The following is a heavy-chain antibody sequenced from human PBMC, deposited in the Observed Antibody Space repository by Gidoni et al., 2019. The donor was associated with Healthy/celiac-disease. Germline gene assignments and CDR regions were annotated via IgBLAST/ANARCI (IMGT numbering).Heavy chain of an antibody. V-gene: IGHV4-39*07. D-gene: IGHD4-17*01. CDR1: GGSISSSSYY. J-gene: IGHJ4*02. CDR3: ARDPKPVTHFDY. Sequence: QLQLQESGPGLVKPSETLSLTCTLSGGSISSSSYYWGWIRQPPGKGLEWIGSIYYSGSTYYNPSLKSRVTISVDTSKNQFSLKLSSVTAADTAVYYCARDPKPVTHFDYWGQGTLVTVSS. CDR2: IYYSGST.